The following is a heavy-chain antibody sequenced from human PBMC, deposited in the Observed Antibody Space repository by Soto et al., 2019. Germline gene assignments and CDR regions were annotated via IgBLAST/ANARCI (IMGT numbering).Heavy chain of an antibody. CDR1: GGSMGSDGYY. V-gene: IGHV4-31*03. Sequence: SETLSVTCTVSGGSMGSDGYYWSWIRQYPGKVLEYIGYIYYIRSPYYNPPLKGRFTTSIASSKGLFCLKLSSVTAAYTAVYYCGGEVFGSGTGRFGRWGQRTLVAVGS. D-gene: IGHD3-10*01. CDR3: GGEVFGSGTGRFGR. CDR2: IYYIRSP. J-gene: IGHJ5*02.